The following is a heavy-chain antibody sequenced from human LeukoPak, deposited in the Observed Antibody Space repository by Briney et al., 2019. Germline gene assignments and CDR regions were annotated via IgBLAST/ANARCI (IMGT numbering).Heavy chain of an antibody. CDR1: GFTFSSYG. CDR3: ANGYCTNGVCYPYYYYYMDV. CDR2: ISYDGSNK. Sequence: PGGSLRLSRAASGFTFSSYGMHWVRQAPGKGLEWVAVISYDGSNKYYADSVKGRFTISRDNSKNTLYLQMNSLRAEDTAVYYCANGYCTNGVCYPYYYYYMDVWGKGTTVTVSS. D-gene: IGHD2-8*01. J-gene: IGHJ6*03. V-gene: IGHV3-30*18.